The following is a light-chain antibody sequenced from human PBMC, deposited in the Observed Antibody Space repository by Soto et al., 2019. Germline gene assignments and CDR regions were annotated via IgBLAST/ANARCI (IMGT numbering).Light chain of an antibody. V-gene: IGLV2-14*03. CDR2: DVN. CDR1: SSDVGAYNY. CDR3: SSYTSSSTYV. Sequence: QSVLTQPASVSGSPGQSITISCTGTSSDVGAYNYVSWYQQHPGKAPRLMIYDVNNRPSGVSNRFSGSKSGNTASLTISGLQAGDEADYYCSSYTSSSTYVFGTGTKVTVL. J-gene: IGLJ1*01.